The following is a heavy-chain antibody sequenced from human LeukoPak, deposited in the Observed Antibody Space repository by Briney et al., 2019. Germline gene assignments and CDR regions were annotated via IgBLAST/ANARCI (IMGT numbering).Heavy chain of an antibody. D-gene: IGHD2-15*01. J-gene: IGHJ6*02. CDR1: GFTVSSNY. CDR2: IYSGGST. Sequence: GGSLRLSCAASGFTVSSNYMSWVRQAPGKGLEWVSVIYSGGSTYYADSVEGRFTISRDNSKNTLYLQMNSLRAEDTAVYFCARDFTPVAATNYYGMDVWGQGTTVTVSS. V-gene: IGHV3-53*01. CDR3: ARDFTPVAATNYYGMDV.